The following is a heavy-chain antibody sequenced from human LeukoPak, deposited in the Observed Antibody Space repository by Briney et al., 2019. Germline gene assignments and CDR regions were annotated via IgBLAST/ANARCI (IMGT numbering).Heavy chain of an antibody. V-gene: IGHV1-69*13. Sequence: SVKVSCKASGGTFSSYAISWVRQAPGQGLEWMGGIIPIFGTANYAQKFQGRVTITADESTSTAYMELSSLRSEDTAVYYCASVVVPAAMGEIVNWFDPWGQGTLVTVS. CDR1: GGTFSSYA. D-gene: IGHD2-2*01. CDR2: IIPIFGTA. J-gene: IGHJ5*02. CDR3: ASVVVPAAMGEIVNWFDP.